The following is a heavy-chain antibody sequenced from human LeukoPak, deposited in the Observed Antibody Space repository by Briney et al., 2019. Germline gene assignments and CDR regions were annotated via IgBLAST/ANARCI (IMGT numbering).Heavy chain of an antibody. CDR3: ARIPSYRKHDY. Sequence: GESLKLSCKASGYTFTNYHIAWVRQMTGEGLEWMGIIYPGGPDTRYSPSFQGHVTISVDKSINTAYLQWSSLKASDTAIYYCARIPSYRKHDYWGQGTLVTVSS. V-gene: IGHV5-51*01. CDR2: IYPGGPDT. D-gene: IGHD3-16*02. J-gene: IGHJ4*02. CDR1: GYTFTNYH.